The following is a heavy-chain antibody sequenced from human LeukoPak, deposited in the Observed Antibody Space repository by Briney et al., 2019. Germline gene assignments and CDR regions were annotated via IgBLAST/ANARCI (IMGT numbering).Heavy chain of an antibody. J-gene: IGHJ4*02. CDR1: GYTLTELS. Sequence: PWASVKVSCQVSGYTLTELSMHWVRQAPGKGLEWMGGFDPEDGETIYAQKFQGRVTMTEDTSTDTAYMELSSLRSEDTAVYYCARGWGPDEPPSFWGQGTLVTVPS. CDR2: FDPEDGET. CDR3: ARGWGPDEPPSF. V-gene: IGHV1-24*01. D-gene: IGHD3-16*01.